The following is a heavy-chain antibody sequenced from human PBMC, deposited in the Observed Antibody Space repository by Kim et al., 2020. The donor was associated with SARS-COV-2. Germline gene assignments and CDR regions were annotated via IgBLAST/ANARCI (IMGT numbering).Heavy chain of an antibody. V-gene: IGHV3-23*01. CDR1: GFTFSSYA. CDR3: ANNAKSPSWGPYSSGWFGEGY. CDR2: ISGSGGST. J-gene: IGHJ4*02. D-gene: IGHD6-19*01. Sequence: GGSLRLSCAASGFTFSSYAMSWVRQAPGKGLEWVSAISGSGGSTYYADSVKGRFTISRDNSKNTLYLQMNSLRAEDTAVYYCANNAKSPSWGPYSSGWFGEGYWGQGTLVTVSS.